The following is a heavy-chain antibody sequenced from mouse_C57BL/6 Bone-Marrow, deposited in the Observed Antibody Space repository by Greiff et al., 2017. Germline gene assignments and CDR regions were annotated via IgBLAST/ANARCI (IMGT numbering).Heavy chain of an antibody. J-gene: IGHJ2*01. CDR2: IDPENGDT. D-gene: IGHD1-1*01. CDR3: TLITTVVATDY. CDR1: GFNIKDDY. Sequence: VTLKESGAELVRPGASVKLSCTASGFNIKDDYMHWVKQRPEQGLEWIGWIDPENGDTEYASKFQGKATITADTSSNTAYLQLSSLTSEDTAVYYCTLITTVVATDYWGQGTTLTVSS. V-gene: IGHV14-4*01.